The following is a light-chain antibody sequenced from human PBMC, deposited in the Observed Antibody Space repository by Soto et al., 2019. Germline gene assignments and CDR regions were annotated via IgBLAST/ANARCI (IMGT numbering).Light chain of an antibody. V-gene: IGLV2-14*01. CDR2: EVS. CDR3: SSYTDSSTLGV. Sequence: QSALTQPASVSGSPGQSITISCTGTSSDVGGYNYVSWYQQHPGKAPKVIIYEVSNRPSGVSNRFSGSKSGNTASLTISGLQAEDEADYYCSSYTDSSTLGVFGTGTKVTVL. J-gene: IGLJ1*01. CDR1: SSDVGGYNY.